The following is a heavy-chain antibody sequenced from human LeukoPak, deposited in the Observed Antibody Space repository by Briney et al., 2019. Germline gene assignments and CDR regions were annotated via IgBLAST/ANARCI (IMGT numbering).Heavy chain of an antibody. Sequence: SETLSLTCNVSGGSISGYHWSWIRQPPGKGLEWLGYIYYSGSSNYSPSLKSRVTISVGTSKNQFSLKLSSVTAADTAVYYCARVPRSYYYYYYMDVWGKGTTVTVSS. CDR3: ARVPRSYYYYYYMDV. CDR2: IYYSGSS. CDR1: GGSISGYH. J-gene: IGHJ6*03. V-gene: IGHV4-59*01.